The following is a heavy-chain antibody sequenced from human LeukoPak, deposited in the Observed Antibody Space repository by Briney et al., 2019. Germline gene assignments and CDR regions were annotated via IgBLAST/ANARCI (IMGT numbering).Heavy chain of an antibody. CDR1: GGSFSGYY. CDR2: INHSGST. D-gene: IGHD3-22*01. Sequence: SETLSLTCAVYGGSFSGYYWSWIRQPPVKGLEWIGEINHSGSTNYNPSLKSRVTISVDTSKNQFSLKLSSVTAADTAVYYCARHLIDDSSDYSVPAFDIWGQGTMVTVSS. CDR3: ARHLIDDSSDYSVPAFDI. J-gene: IGHJ3*02. V-gene: IGHV4-34*01.